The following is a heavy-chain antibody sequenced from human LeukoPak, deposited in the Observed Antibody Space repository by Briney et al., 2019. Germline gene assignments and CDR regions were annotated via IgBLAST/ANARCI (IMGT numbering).Heavy chain of an antibody. CDR3: ARTELHLSDAFDI. CDR2: INSDGSST. Sequence: GGSLRLSCAASGFTFSSYWMHWVRQAPGKGLVWVSRINSDGSSTSYADSVKGRFTISRDNAKNTLYLQMNNLRAEDTAVYYCARTELHLSDAFDIWGQGTMVTVSS. V-gene: IGHV3-74*01. J-gene: IGHJ3*02. CDR1: GFTFSSYW. D-gene: IGHD1-26*01.